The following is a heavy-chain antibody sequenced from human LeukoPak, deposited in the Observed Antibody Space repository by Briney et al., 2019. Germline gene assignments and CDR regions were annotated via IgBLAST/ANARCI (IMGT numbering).Heavy chain of an antibody. V-gene: IGHV4-30-4*01. CDR2: IYYSGST. D-gene: IGHD7-27*01. CDR1: GGSISSGDYY. Sequence: SETLSLTCTVSGGSISSGDYYWSWIRRPPGKGLEWIGYIYYSGSTYYNPSLKSRVTISVDTSKNQCSLKLSSVTAADTAVYYCARDLGLYYYYGMDVWGQGTTVTVSS. J-gene: IGHJ6*02. CDR3: ARDLGLYYYYGMDV.